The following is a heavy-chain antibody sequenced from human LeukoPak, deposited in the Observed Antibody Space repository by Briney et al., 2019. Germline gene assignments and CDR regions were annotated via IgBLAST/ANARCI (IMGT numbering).Heavy chain of an antibody. Sequence: PGGSLRLSCTVSGFTFSNYSMNWVRQAPGKGLEWVSSISSSSSYIYYADSVKGRFTISRDNAKNSLYLQMNSLRAEDTAVYYCARVVGGDLDYYYYYMDVWGKGTTVTVSS. J-gene: IGHJ6*03. CDR1: GFTFSNYS. D-gene: IGHD2-21*01. V-gene: IGHV3-21*01. CDR2: ISSSSSYI. CDR3: ARVVGGDLDYYYYYMDV.